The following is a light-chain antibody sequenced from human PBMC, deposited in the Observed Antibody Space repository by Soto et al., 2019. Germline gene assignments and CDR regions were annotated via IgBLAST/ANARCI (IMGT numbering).Light chain of an antibody. CDR2: DVS. CDR1: SSDVGGYNY. Sequence: LTQPASVSGSPGQSITISCTGTSSDVGGYNYVSWYQQHPGKAPKLMIYDVSNRPSGVSNRFSGSKSGNTASLTISGLQAEDEADYYCSSYTTSSSYVFGTGTKVTVL. V-gene: IGLV2-14*03. J-gene: IGLJ1*01. CDR3: SSYTTSSSYV.